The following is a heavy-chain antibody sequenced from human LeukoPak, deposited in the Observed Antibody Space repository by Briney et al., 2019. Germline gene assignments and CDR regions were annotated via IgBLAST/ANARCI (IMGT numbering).Heavy chain of an antibody. D-gene: IGHD3-9*01. V-gene: IGHV4-34*01. CDR2: INHSGST. CDR1: GRSFSGYY. J-gene: IGHJ4*02. Sequence: PPETLSLTCAVYGRSFSGYYWSWIRQPPGKGLEWIGEINHSGSTNYNPSLKSRVTISVDTSKNQFSLKLSSVTAADTAVYYCARGFYDILTGYYPTLDYWGQGTLVTVSS. CDR3: ARGFYDILTGYYPTLDY.